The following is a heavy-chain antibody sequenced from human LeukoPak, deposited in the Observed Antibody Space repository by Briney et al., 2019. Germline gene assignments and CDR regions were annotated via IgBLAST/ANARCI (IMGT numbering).Heavy chain of an antibody. CDR1: GFTSSGSD. J-gene: IGHJ4*02. CDR3: TTYRSGHY. D-gene: IGHD6-19*01. V-gene: IGHV3-73*01. Sequence: GGSLRFSCEASGFTSSGSDIHWVRQASGKGLEWVGRITTKASDYATAYGASVKGRFTISRDDSENTAYLQMNSLKTEDTAVYYCTTYRSGHYWGQGTLVTVSS. CDR2: ITTKASDYAT.